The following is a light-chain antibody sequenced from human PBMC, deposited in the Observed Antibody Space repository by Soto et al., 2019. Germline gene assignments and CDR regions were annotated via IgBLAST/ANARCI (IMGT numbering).Light chain of an antibody. Sequence: EIVLTQSPGTLSLSPGERATLSCRASQSVSSNYLAWYQQKPGQAPRLLIYGASARATGIPDRFSGSGSGTDFPLTISRLEPEDFAVYFCQHYDSSPWTFGQGTKVEIK. CDR1: QSVSSNY. CDR3: QHYDSSPWT. CDR2: GAS. J-gene: IGKJ1*01. V-gene: IGKV3-20*01.